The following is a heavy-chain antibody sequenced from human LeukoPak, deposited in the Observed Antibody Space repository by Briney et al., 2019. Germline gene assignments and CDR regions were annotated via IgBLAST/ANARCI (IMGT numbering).Heavy chain of an antibody. Sequence: SETLSLTCAVYGGSFSGYYWSWIRQPPGKGLEWIGYIYYSGSTYYNPSLKSRVTISVDTSKNQFSLKLSSVTAADTAVYYCARDYDSSGYSDYWGQGTLVTVSS. J-gene: IGHJ4*02. CDR1: GGSFSGYY. V-gene: IGHV4-34*09. CDR3: ARDYDSSGYSDY. CDR2: IYYSGST. D-gene: IGHD3-22*01.